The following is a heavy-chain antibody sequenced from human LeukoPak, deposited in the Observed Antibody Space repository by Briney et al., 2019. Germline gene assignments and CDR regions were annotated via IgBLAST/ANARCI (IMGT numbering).Heavy chain of an antibody. CDR2: ISGSGGST. CDR3: ARDSGYSGYGGIDY. Sequence: GGSLRLSCAASGFTFSSYAMSWVRQAPGKGLEWVSAISGSGGSTYYADSVKGRFTISRDNSKNTLYLQMNSLRAEDTAVYYCARDSGYSGYGGIDYWGQGTLVTVSS. V-gene: IGHV3-23*01. CDR1: GFTFSSYA. D-gene: IGHD5-12*01. J-gene: IGHJ4*02.